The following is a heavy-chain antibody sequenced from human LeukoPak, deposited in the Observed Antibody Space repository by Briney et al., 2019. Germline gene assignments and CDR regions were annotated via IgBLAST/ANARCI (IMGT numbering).Heavy chain of an antibody. Sequence: GGSLRLSCAASGFTFNRRGMHWVRQAPGKGLEWVGFIRSKAYGGTTEYAASVKGRFTISRDDSKSIAYLQMNSLKTEDTAVYYCTRDLHDYGDYGGNYWGQGTLVTVSS. CDR1: GFTFNRRG. V-gene: IGHV3-49*04. J-gene: IGHJ4*02. CDR3: TRDLHDYGDYGGNY. D-gene: IGHD4-17*01. CDR2: IRSKAYGGTT.